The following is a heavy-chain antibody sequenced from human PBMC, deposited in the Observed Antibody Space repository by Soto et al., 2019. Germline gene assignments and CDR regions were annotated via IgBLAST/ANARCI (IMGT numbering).Heavy chain of an antibody. CDR1: GFTFSNYA. J-gene: IGHJ6*02. CDR3: AKDILDVTTGMDV. V-gene: IGHV3-23*01. CDR2: IRGSATTT. D-gene: IGHD2-21*01. Sequence: EVQLLESGGGLVQPGGSLRLSCVASGFTFSNYAMSWVRQAPGEGLEWVSGIRGSATTTYYADSVKARLTISRDNPKNTLYLQMNSLRVEDTAIYYCAKDILDVTTGMDVWGQGTTGTVSS.